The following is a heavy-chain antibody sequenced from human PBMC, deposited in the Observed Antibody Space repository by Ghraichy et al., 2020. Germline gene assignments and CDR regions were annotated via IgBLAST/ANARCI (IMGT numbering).Heavy chain of an antibody. CDR1: GYTFTSYG. D-gene: IGHD1-26*01. V-gene: IGHV1-18*01. CDR3: ARDLYSGSYPSNDAFDI. Sequence: ASVKVSCKASGYTFTSYGISWVRQAPGQGLEWMGWISAYNGNTNYAQKLQGRVTMTTDTSTSTAYMELRSLRSDDTAVYYCARDLYSGSYPSNDAFDIWGQGTMVTVSS. J-gene: IGHJ3*02. CDR2: ISAYNGNT.